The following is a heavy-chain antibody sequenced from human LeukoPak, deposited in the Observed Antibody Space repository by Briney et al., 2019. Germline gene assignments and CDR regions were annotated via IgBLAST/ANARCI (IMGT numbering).Heavy chain of an antibody. CDR3: ARETSLAGFASGLGFNY. CDR2: IYTSGST. J-gene: IGHJ4*02. CDR1: GGSISSYY. D-gene: IGHD6-19*01. V-gene: IGHV4-4*07. Sequence: SETLCLTCTVSGGSISSYYWSWIGQPAGKGLECIGRIYTSGSTNYNPSLKSRVTMSIDTSKNHFSLKLTSVTAADTATYYCARETSLAGFASGLGFNYWGQGILVTVSS.